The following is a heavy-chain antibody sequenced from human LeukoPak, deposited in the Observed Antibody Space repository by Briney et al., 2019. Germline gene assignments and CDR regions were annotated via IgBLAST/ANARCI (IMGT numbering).Heavy chain of an antibody. J-gene: IGHJ4*02. CDR1: GYTFTSYY. D-gene: IGHD5-18*01. Sequence: ASVKVSCKASGYTFTSYYMHWVRQAPGQRLEWMGWINAGNGNTKYSQKFQGRVTITRDTSASTAYMELSSLRSEDTAVYYCARTTALVTIFDYWGQGTLVTVSS. CDR3: ARTTALVTIFDY. V-gene: IGHV1-3*01. CDR2: INAGNGNT.